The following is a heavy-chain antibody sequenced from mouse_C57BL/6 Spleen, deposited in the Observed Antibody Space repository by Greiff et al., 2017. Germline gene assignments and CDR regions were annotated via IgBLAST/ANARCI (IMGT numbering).Heavy chain of an antibody. J-gene: IGHJ2*01. CDR1: GFTFSSYG. CDR2: ISSGGSYT. D-gene: IGHD3-3*01. CDR3: WGDDY. Sequence: EVKLVESGGDLVKPGGSLKLSCAASGFTFSSYGMSWVRQTPDKRLEWVATISSGGSYTYYPDSVKGRFTISRDNAKNTLYLQMSSLKSEDTAMYYCWGDDYWGQGTTRTVSS. V-gene: IGHV5-6*02.